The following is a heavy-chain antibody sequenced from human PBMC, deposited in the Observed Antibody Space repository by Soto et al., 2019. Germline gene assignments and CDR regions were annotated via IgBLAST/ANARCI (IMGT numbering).Heavy chain of an antibody. CDR3: ARHFYYGDYRGY. J-gene: IGHJ4*02. D-gene: IGHD4-17*01. V-gene: IGHV4-39*01. CDR1: GGSINSGGYY. CDR2: IYYSGST. Sequence: SETLSLTCAVSGGSINSGGYYWSWIRQPPGKGLEWIGSIYYSGSTYYNPSLKSRVTISVDTSKNQFSLKLSSVTAADTAVYYCARHFYYGDYRGYWGQGTLVTVSS.